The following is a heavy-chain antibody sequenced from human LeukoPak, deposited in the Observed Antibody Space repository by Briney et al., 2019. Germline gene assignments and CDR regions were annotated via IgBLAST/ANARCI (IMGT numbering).Heavy chain of an antibody. CDR1: GGSFSSYY. V-gene: IGHV4-59*12. D-gene: IGHD3-10*01. Sequence: SETLSLTCTASGGSFSSYYWSWIRQPPGKGLEWIGSIYYSGSTDYNPSLKSRVTISVDTSKNQFSLKLSSATAADTAVYYCASLERREYYFDYWGQGTLVTVSS. J-gene: IGHJ4*02. CDR2: IYYSGST. CDR3: ASLERREYYFDY.